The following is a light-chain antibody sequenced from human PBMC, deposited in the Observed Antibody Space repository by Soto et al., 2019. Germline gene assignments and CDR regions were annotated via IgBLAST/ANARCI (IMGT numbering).Light chain of an antibody. CDR2: LEGSGSY. V-gene: IGLV4-60*02. CDR3: DNWDSDTHTV. CDR1: SGHSSYI. J-gene: IGLJ3*02. Sequence: QLVLTQSSSASASLGSSVKLTCTLSSGHSSYIIAWHQQQPGKAPRYLMKLEGSGSYNKGSGVPDRFSGSSSGADRYLTISNLQVEDEAAYYCDNWDSDTHTVFGGGTKLTVL.